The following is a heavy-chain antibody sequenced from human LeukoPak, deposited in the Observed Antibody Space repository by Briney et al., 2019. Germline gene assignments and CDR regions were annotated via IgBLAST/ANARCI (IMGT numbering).Heavy chain of an antibody. CDR2: IYTSGST. CDR3: ARDPDYDGHGDAFDI. Sequence: SETLSLTCTVSGGSISSYYWSWIRQPAGKGLEWIGRIYTSGSTNYNPSLKSRVTMSVDTSTNQFSLKLNSVTAADTAVYYCARDPDYDGHGDAFDIWGQGTMVTVSS. D-gene: IGHD4-17*01. J-gene: IGHJ3*02. V-gene: IGHV4-4*07. CDR1: GGSISSYY.